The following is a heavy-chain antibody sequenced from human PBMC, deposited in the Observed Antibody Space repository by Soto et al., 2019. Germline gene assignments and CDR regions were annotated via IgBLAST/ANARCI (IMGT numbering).Heavy chain of an antibody. CDR1: GGSFSGYY. CDR3: ARGQARVLRVYAIGPRNRAFDI. D-gene: IGHD2-8*01. Sequence: SETLSLTCAVYGGSFSGYYWSWIRQPPGKGLEWIGEINHSGSTNYNPSLKSRVTISVDTSKNQFSLKLSSVTAADTAVYYCARGQARVLRVYAIGPRNRAFDIWGQGTMVTVSS. J-gene: IGHJ3*02. V-gene: IGHV4-34*01. CDR2: INHSGST.